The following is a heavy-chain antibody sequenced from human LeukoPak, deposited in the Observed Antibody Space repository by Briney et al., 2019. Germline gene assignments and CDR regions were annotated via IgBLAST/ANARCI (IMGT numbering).Heavy chain of an antibody. J-gene: IGHJ5*02. D-gene: IGHD2-2*01. CDR3: ARVRTSTNLNWFDP. CDR2: IYHTGST. Sequence: SETLSLTCTVSGGSISTTNWWNWVRQPPGKGLEWIGEIYHTGSTNYNPSLKSRVTISVDKSKNQCSLKLSSVTAADTAVYYCARVRTSTNLNWFDPWGQGTLVTVSS. V-gene: IGHV4-4*02. CDR1: GGSISTTNW.